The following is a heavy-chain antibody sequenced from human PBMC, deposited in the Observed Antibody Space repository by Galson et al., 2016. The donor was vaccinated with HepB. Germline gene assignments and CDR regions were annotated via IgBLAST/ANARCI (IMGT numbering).Heavy chain of an antibody. V-gene: IGHV3-7*01. CDR2: INQDGSGT. J-gene: IGHJ4*02. CDR3: ARDPDDTSGPGWDY. Sequence: SLRLSCAAAGFTFSNYWMSWVRQAPGKGPEWVANINQDGSGTPYGDSMKGQFTISRDNARNSLYLQMNSLRAEDSAVYYCARDPDDTSGPGWDYWGQGTLVTVSS. D-gene: IGHD3-22*01. CDR1: GFTFSNYW.